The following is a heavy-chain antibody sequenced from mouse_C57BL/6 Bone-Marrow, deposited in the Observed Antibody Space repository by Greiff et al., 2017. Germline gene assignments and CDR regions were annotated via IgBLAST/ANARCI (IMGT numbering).Heavy chain of an antibody. CDR1: GYTFTSYG. J-gene: IGHJ2*01. CDR2: IYPRSGNT. CDR3: ARRDYGSRRLYYFDY. D-gene: IGHD1-1*01. V-gene: IGHV1-81*01. Sequence: QVQLKESGAELARPGASVKLSCKASGYTFTSYGISWVKQRTGQGLEWIGEIYPRSGNTYYNEKFKGKATLTADKSSSTAYMELRSLTSEDSAVYFCARRDYGSRRLYYFDYWGQGTTLTVSS.